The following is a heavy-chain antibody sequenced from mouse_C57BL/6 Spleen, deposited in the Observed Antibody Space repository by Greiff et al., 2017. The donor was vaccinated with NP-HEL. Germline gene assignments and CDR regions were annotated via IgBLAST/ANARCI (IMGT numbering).Heavy chain of an antibody. Sequence: EVMLVESGGGLVKPGGSLKLSCAASGFTFSDYGMHWVRQAPEKGLEWVAYISSGSSTIYYADTVKGRFTIARDNAKNTLFLQMTSLRSEDTAMYYCARQATRAYAMDYWGQGTSVTVSS. V-gene: IGHV5-17*01. D-gene: IGHD3-2*02. CDR1: GFTFSDYG. CDR2: ISSGSSTI. CDR3: ARQATRAYAMDY. J-gene: IGHJ4*01.